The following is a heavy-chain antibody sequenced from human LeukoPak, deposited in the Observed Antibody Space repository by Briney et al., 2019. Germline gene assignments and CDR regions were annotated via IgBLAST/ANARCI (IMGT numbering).Heavy chain of an antibody. CDR2: IYPVDSDT. CDR3: ARRGDSNNNWFDP. CDR1: GYSFTSYW. D-gene: IGHD4-11*01. J-gene: IGHJ5*02. V-gene: IGHV5-51*01. Sequence: GESLKISCKGSGYSFTSYWIGWVRQMPGKGLEWMGIIYPVDSDTRYSPSFQGQVTISADKSISTAYLQWSSLKASDTAMYYCARRGDSNNNWFDPWGQGTLVTVSS.